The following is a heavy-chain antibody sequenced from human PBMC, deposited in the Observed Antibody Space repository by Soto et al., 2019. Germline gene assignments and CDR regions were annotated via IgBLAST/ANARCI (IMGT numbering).Heavy chain of an antibody. CDR2: LNAGNDNT. CDR1: GYTFTTYV. D-gene: IGHD3-3*01. Sequence: QVQLVQSGAEVKKPGASVKVSCKASGYTFTTYVMHWVRQAPGQRLEWMGWLNAGNDNTEYSQKLQGRVTITRDTSASTVYMELSSLSSEDTAVYYCARVGQNYYGIDVWGQGTTVTVSS. V-gene: IGHV1-3*01. CDR3: ARVGQNYYGIDV. J-gene: IGHJ6*02.